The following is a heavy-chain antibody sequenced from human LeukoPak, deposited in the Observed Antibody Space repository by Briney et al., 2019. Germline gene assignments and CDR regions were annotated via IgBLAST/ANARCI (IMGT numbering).Heavy chain of an antibody. V-gene: IGHV4-39*01. CDR1: GGSISSSSYY. CDR2: IYYSGST. Sequence: SETLSLTCTVSGGSISSSSYYWGWLRQPPGKGLEWIGSIYYSGSTYYNPSLKSRVTISVDTSKNQFSLKLSSVTAADTAVYYCARHSAVYDAFDIWGQGTMVTVSS. CDR3: ARHSAVYDAFDI. J-gene: IGHJ3*02. D-gene: IGHD3-10*01.